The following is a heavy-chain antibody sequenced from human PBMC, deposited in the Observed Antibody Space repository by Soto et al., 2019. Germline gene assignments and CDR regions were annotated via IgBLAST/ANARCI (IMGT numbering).Heavy chain of an antibody. CDR1: GVSFTSSA. Sequence: SVKVSCKASGVSFTSSAVQWVRQARGQRLEWIGWIVVGSGNTNYAQKFQERVTITRDMSTSTAYMELSSLRSEDTAVYYCAAAYSSGHYYYGMDVWGQGTTVTVSS. V-gene: IGHV1-58*01. J-gene: IGHJ6*02. CDR2: IVVGSGNT. CDR3: AAAYSSGHYYYGMDV. D-gene: IGHD6-19*01.